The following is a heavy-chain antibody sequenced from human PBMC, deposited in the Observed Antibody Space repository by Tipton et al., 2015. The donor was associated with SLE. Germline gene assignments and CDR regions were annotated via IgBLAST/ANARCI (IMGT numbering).Heavy chain of an antibody. Sequence: LRLSCTVSGGSISSYYWSWIRQPPGKGLEWIGYIYYSGSTNYNPSLKSRVTISVDTSKNQFSLKLSSVTAADTAVYYCVRLDYYDSRGNYFDYWGQGTLVTVSS. D-gene: IGHD3-22*01. CDR1: GGSISSYY. J-gene: IGHJ4*02. CDR2: IYYSGST. V-gene: IGHV4-59*01. CDR3: VRLDYYDSRGNYFDY.